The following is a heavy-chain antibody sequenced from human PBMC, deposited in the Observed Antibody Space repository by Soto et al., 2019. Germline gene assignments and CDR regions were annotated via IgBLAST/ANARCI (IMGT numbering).Heavy chain of an antibody. V-gene: IGHV4-34*01. CDR2: INHSGST. CDR3: ARFETYYDFWSGNYTPYYFDD. CDR1: GGSFSGYY. J-gene: IGHJ4*02. D-gene: IGHD3-3*01. Sequence: SETLSLTCAVYGGSFSGYYWSWIRQPPGKGLEWIGEINHSGSTNYNPSLKSRVTISVDTSKNQFSLKLSSVTAADTAVYYCARFETYYDFWSGNYTPYYFDDWGQGTTVTVSS.